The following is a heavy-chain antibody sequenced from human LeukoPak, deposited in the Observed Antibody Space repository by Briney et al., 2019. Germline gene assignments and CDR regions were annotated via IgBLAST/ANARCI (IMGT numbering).Heavy chain of an antibody. CDR3: ARDGDSSGYETAFDI. D-gene: IGHD3-22*01. Sequence: SETLSLTCTVSGGSISSYYWSWIRQPAGKGLEWIGRIYTSGSTNYNPSLKSRVTMSVDTSKNQFSLKLSSVSAAGTAVYYCARDGDSSGYETAFDIWGQGTMVTVSS. J-gene: IGHJ3*02. CDR2: IYTSGST. CDR1: GGSISSYY. V-gene: IGHV4-4*07.